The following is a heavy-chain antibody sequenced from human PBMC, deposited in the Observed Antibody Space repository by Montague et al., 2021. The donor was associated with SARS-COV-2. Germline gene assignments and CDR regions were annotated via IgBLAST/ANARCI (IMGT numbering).Heavy chain of an antibody. V-gene: IGHV3-23*01. D-gene: IGHD6-13*01. CDR1: GFTFNTEA. CDR2: ISVGAETT. CDR3: AKMGTNWYPDWFDP. J-gene: IGHJ5*02. Sequence: SLRLSCAASGFTFNTEAMSWVRQAPGKGLQWVSYISVGAETTYYADSVKGRFTISRDNSNSTVYLLMNNLRPEDTAVYFCAKMGTNWYPDWFDPWGQGTLVTVSS.